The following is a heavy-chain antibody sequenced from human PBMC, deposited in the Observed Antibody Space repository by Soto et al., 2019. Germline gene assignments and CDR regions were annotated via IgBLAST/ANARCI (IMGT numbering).Heavy chain of an antibody. CDR2: INHSGST. J-gene: IGHJ6*02. V-gene: IGHV4-34*01. CDR3: AGGTGGFPTAYYYYGMDV. CDR1: GGSFSGYY. D-gene: IGHD3-16*01. Sequence: SETLSLTCAIYGGSFSGYYWSWIRQPPGKGLEWIGEINHSGSTNYNPSLKSRVTISVDTSKNQFSLKLSSVTAADTAVYYCAGGTGGFPTAYYYYGMDVWGQGTTVTVSS.